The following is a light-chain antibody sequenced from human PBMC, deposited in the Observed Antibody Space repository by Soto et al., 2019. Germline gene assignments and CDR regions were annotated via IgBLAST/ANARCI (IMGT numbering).Light chain of an antibody. J-gene: IGLJ1*01. V-gene: IGLV2-14*01. Sequence: QSVLTQPASVSGSPGQSITISCTGTSSDVGGYNYVFWYQQHPGKAPKLMIYEVSNRPSGVSNRFSGSKSGNTASLTISGLQAEDEADYYCSSYTSSSHDVFGTGTKLTVL. CDR1: SSDVGGYNY. CDR3: SSYTSSSHDV. CDR2: EVS.